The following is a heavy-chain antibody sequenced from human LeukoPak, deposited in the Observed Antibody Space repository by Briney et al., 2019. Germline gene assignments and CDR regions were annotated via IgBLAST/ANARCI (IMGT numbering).Heavy chain of an antibody. V-gene: IGHV3-30-3*01. J-gene: IGHJ4*02. CDR1: GFTFSSYA. CDR3: ARQQWLLLVWMGSFDR. CDR2: IPYNGNNK. D-gene: IGHD2-21*02. Sequence: GRSLRLSCAASGFTFSSYAMHWVRQAPGKGLEWVAVIPYNGNNKYYADSVKGRFTISRDNSKNTLYLQMNSLRTEDTAVYYCARQQWLLLVWMGSFDRWGQGTLVTVSS.